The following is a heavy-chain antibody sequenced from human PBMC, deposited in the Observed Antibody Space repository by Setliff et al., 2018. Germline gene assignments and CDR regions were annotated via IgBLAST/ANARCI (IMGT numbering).Heavy chain of an antibody. V-gene: IGHV4-34*01. Sequence: PSETLSLTCAVYSGSFSDHFWSWIRQPPGKGLEWIGEINHSGSTNYNPSLKSRVTISVDTSKNQFSLKLISVTAADTAVYFCARVPHVWFGDLVTFDDAFEVWGQGTMVTVSS. D-gene: IGHD3-10*01. CDR3: ARVPHVWFGDLVTFDDAFEV. CDR2: INHSGST. J-gene: IGHJ3*01. CDR1: SGSFSDHF.